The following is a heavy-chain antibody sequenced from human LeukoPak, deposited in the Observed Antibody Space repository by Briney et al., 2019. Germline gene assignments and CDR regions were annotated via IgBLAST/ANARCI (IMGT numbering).Heavy chain of an antibody. Sequence: GGSLRLSCAASGFTFSSYSMNWVRQAPGKELEWVSSISSSSSYIYYADSVKGRFTISRDNAKNSLYLQMNSLRAEDTAVYYCAEPLAEAGPGNWFAPWGRGTLVTVSS. CDR2: ISSSSSYI. D-gene: IGHD1-14*01. V-gene: IGHV3-21*01. CDR3: AEPLAEAGPGNWFAP. CDR1: GFTFSSYS. J-gene: IGHJ5*02.